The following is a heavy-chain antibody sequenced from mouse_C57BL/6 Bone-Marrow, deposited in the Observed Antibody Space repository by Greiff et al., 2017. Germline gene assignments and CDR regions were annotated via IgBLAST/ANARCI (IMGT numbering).Heavy chain of an antibody. CDR3: ARPRYFDV. J-gene: IGHJ1*03. CDR1: GFTFSDYG. V-gene: IGHV5-17*01. Sequence: EVMLVESGGGLVKPGGSLKLSCAASGFTFSDYGMHWVRQAPEKGLEWVAYISSGSSTIYYADTVKGRFTISRDNAKNTLFLQMPSLRSEDTAMYYCARPRYFDVWGTGTTVTVSS. CDR2: ISSGSSTI.